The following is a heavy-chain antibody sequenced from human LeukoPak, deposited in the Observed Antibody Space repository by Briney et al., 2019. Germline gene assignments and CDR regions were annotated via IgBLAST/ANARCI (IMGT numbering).Heavy chain of an antibody. CDR1: GDTFSSYA. CDR3: ARARGKDYDFWSGYSG. V-gene: IGHV1-69*05. CDR2: IIPIFGTA. Sequence: SVKVSCKASGDTFSSYAISWVRQAPGQGLEWIGGIIPIFGTANYAQKFQGRVTITTDESTSTAYMELSSLRSEDTAVYYCARARGKDYDFWSGYSGWGQGTLVTVSS. D-gene: IGHD3-3*01. J-gene: IGHJ4*02.